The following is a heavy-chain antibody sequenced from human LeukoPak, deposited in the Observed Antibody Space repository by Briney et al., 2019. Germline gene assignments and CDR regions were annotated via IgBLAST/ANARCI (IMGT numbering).Heavy chain of an antibody. Sequence: PSETLSLTCTVSGGSISSYYWSWIRQPPGKGLEWIGYIYYSGSTNYNPSLKSRVTISVDTSKNQFSLKLSSVTAADTAVYYCARDPAYSSGWYMGDYYYYGMDVWGQGTTVTVSS. V-gene: IGHV4-59*01. CDR1: GGSISSYY. J-gene: IGHJ6*02. CDR2: IYYSGST. D-gene: IGHD6-13*01. CDR3: ARDPAYSSGWYMGDYYYYGMDV.